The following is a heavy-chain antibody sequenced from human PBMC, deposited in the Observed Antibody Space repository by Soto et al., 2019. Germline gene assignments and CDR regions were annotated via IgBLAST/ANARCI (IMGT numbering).Heavy chain of an antibody. D-gene: IGHD6-13*01. J-gene: IGHJ4*02. CDR3: ARVIAAAVDFDY. Sequence: QVQLVQYGAEVKKPGASVKVSCKASGYTFTSYGIRWVRQAPGQGLEWMGWISAYNGNTNYAQKLQGRVTMTTDTSTSTAYMELRGLISDDTAVYYCARVIAAAVDFDYWGKGTLVTVSS. V-gene: IGHV1-18*01. CDR2: ISAYNGNT. CDR1: GYTFTSYG.